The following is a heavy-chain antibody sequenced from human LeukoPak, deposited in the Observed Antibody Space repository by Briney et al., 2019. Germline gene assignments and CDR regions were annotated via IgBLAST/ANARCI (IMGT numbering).Heavy chain of an antibody. CDR1: GGSMSVGRSY. Sequence: SETLSLTCTISGGSMSVGRSYWGWVRQPPGKGLEWVASIYYDGTTYYYPSLKSRGTISMCSSKNPFSLEGKSGTAADTAMYYCGTGGGIAVSHVWGQGIMVAVST. J-gene: IGHJ4*02. CDR2: IYYDGTT. CDR3: GTGGGIAVSHV. V-gene: IGHV4-39*07. D-gene: IGHD6-19*01.